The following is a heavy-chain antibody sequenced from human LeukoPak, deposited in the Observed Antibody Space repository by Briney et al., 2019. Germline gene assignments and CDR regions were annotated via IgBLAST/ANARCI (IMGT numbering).Heavy chain of an antibody. J-gene: IGHJ4*02. CDR3: ARSPLYYYGSGGPPSDY. D-gene: IGHD3-10*01. V-gene: IGHV3-66*01. CDR1: GFTVSSNY. Sequence: PGGSLRLSCAASGFTVSSNYMSWVRQAPGKGLEWVSVIYSGGSTYYADSVKGRFTISRDNSKNTLYLQMNSLRAEDTAVYYCARSPLYYYGSGGPPSDYWGQGTLVTVSS. CDR2: IYSGGST.